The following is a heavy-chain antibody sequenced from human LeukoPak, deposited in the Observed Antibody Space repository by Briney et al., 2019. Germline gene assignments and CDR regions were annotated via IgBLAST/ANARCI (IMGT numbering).Heavy chain of an antibody. J-gene: IGHJ4*02. CDR3: VKERDRGTDEADDIDF. V-gene: IGHV3-23*01. Sequence: GGSLRLSCVASGFTFRDYSMAWVRQLPGGGLGWGSAISRDDFTVYPDPLKGRFTISRDNSRNTLYLQMNTLRAEDTAVYYCVKERDRGTDEADDIDFWGQGTLVTVSS. CDR2: ISRDDFT. D-gene: IGHD1-1*01. CDR1: GFTFRDYS.